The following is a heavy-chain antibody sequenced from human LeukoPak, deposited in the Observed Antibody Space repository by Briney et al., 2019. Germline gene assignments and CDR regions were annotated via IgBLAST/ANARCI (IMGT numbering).Heavy chain of an antibody. D-gene: IGHD3-9*01. V-gene: IGHV3-48*01. CDR2: ISSLSGTI. CDR3: ASLLSRYFESNFDF. CDR1: GFTFSSYS. Sequence: HPGGSLRLSCAASGFTFSSYSMNWVRQAPGKGLEWVSYISSLSGTINYADSVKGRFTISRDNSKNTLFMRMNSLRADDTAVYYCASLLSRYFESNFDFWGQGTLVTVSS. J-gene: IGHJ4*02.